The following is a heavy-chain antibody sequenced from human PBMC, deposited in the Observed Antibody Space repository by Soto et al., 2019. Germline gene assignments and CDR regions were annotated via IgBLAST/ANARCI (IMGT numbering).Heavy chain of an antibody. J-gene: IGHJ3*02. D-gene: IGHD3-22*01. CDR2: MNPNSGNT. Sequence: QVQLMQSGAEVKKPGASVKVSCKASRYPFTSYDIHWVRQATGQGLEWMGWMNPNSGNTAFAQKFQDRVTMTRNTSTRITYIELSSLRSEDTAVYYCARETYNSGESAFDIWGQGTMVTVYS. CDR1: RYPFTSYD. V-gene: IGHV1-8*01. CDR3: ARETYNSGESAFDI.